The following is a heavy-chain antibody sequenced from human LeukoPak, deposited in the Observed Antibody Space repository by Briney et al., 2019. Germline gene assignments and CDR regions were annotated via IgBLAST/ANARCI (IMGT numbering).Heavy chain of an antibody. CDR1: GDSISSGDYY. V-gene: IGHV4-61*02. CDR2: ISSSGST. CDR3: ARGPYSYDSSGAFDI. D-gene: IGHD3-22*01. Sequence: PSESLSLTCTVSGDSISSGDYYWSWIRQPAGKGLEWIGRISSSGSTNYNPSLKSRVTISVDTSKNQFSLKLSSVTAADTAVYFCARGPYSYDSSGAFDIWGQGTMVTVSS. J-gene: IGHJ3*02.